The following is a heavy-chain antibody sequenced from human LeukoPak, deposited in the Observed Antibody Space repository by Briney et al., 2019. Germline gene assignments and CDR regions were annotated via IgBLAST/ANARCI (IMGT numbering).Heavy chain of an antibody. Sequence: PSETLSLTCTVSGGSISSYYWSWIRQPPGKGLEWIGYIYYSGSTNYNPSLKSRVTISVDTSKNQFSLKLSSVTAADTAVYYCARVPYYDFWSGYYGYYYYMDVWGKGTTVTVSS. V-gene: IGHV4-59*01. D-gene: IGHD3-3*01. J-gene: IGHJ6*03. CDR3: ARVPYYDFWSGYYGYYYYMDV. CDR2: IYYSGST. CDR1: GGSISSYY.